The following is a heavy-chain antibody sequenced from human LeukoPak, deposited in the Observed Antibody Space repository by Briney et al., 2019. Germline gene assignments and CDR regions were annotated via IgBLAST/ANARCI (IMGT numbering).Heavy chain of an antibody. CDR3: AREGLGTTVTRALNWFDP. J-gene: IGHJ5*02. V-gene: IGHV3-7*01. CDR2: IKQDGSEK. CDR1: GFTFSIYW. D-gene: IGHD4-11*01. Sequence: PGGSLRLSCAASGFTFSIYWMSWVRQAPGKGLEWVANIKQDGSEKYYVDSVKGRFTISRDNAKNSLYLQMNSLRAEDTAVYYCAREGLGTTVTRALNWFDPWGQGTLITVSS.